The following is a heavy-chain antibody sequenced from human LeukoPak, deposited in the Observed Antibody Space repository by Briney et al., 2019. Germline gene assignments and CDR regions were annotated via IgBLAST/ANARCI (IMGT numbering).Heavy chain of an antibody. D-gene: IGHD2-15*01. J-gene: IGHJ3*02. V-gene: IGHV3-9*03. Sequence: GGSLRLSCAASGFTFEEYAMHWVRQAPGKGLEWVSGISWNSGNIDYADSVKGRFTISRDNAKNSLYLQMNSLRAEDMALYYCAKATCSGGNCYSSAFDMWGQGTMVTASS. CDR2: ISWNSGNI. CDR3: AKATCSGGNCYSSAFDM. CDR1: GFTFEEYA.